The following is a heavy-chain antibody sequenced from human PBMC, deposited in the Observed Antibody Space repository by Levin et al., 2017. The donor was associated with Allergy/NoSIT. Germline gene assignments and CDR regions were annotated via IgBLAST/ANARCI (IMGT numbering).Heavy chain of an antibody. J-gene: IGHJ5*02. CDR3: ARGGAWHGS. V-gene: IGHV3-7*01. Sequence: PGGSLRLSCAASGLTLNNFWMTWVRQAPGKGLEWVANIKQDGSEKNYVDSVKGRFTISRDNAKNSLYLQMNSLRAEDTAVYYCARGGAWHGSWGQGTLVTVSS. CDR1: GLTLNNFW. D-gene: IGHD4/OR15-4a*01. CDR2: IKQDGSEK.